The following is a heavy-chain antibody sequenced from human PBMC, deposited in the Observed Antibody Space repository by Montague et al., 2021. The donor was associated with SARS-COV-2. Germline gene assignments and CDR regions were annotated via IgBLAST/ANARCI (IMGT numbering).Heavy chain of an antibody. CDR1: GGSISSGGYY. CDR3: ARARRGSGSGSYVGILVDWFDP. D-gene: IGHD3-10*01. CDR2: IYYSGXT. J-gene: IGHJ5*02. V-gene: IGHV4-31*03. Sequence: TLSLTCTVSGGSISSGGYYSSWIRQHGGKGLEWIGYIYYSGXTXYXXXXKXRATLSVATSKNQFSLKLSSVTAADTAAYYCARARRGSGSGSYVGILVDWFDPWGQGTLVTVSS.